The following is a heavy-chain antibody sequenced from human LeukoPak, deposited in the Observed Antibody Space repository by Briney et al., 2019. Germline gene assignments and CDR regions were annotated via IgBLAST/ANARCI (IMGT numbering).Heavy chain of an antibody. J-gene: IGHJ4*02. D-gene: IGHD3-10*01. CDR1: GFTFDGYA. CDR2: ISWNSGSI. V-gene: IGHV3-9*01. Sequence: GRSLRLSCAASGFTFDGYAMHWVRQAPGKGLEWVSGISWNSGSIGYADSVKGRFTISRDNAKNSLYLQMNSLRAEDTALYYCAKVWFGELSGPFDYWGQGTLVTAS. CDR3: AKVWFGELSGPFDY.